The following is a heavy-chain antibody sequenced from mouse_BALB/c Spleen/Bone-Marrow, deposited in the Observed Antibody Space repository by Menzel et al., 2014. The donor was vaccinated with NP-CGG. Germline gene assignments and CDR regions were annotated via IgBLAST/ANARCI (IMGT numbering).Heavy chain of an antibody. J-gene: IGHJ2*01. D-gene: IGHD1-1*01. CDR3: ARYYYGYYFDY. CDR1: GFNIKDTY. V-gene: IGHV14-3*02. CDR2: IDPANGNT. Sequence: VQLQQSGAELVKPGASVKLSCTASGFNIKDTYMHWVKQRPEQGPEWIGRIDPANGNTKYDPKFQGKATITADTSSNTAYLQLSSLTSEDTAVYYCARYYYGYYFDYWGQGTTLTVSS.